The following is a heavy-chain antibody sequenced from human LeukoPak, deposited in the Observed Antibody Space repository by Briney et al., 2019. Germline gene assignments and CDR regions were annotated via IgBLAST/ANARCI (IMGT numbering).Heavy chain of an antibody. V-gene: IGHV3-64D*06. CDR1: GFTFSSYA. CDR3: VIALLKYAYFDAFDI. Sequence: PGGSLRLSCAASGFTFSSYAMHWVRQAPGKGLEYVSTISSNGGTTYYADSVKGRFTISRDNSKNTLYLQMSRLRAEDTAVYYCVIALLKYAYFDAFDIWGQGTMVTVSS. CDR2: ISSNGGTT. D-gene: IGHD2-21*01. J-gene: IGHJ3*02.